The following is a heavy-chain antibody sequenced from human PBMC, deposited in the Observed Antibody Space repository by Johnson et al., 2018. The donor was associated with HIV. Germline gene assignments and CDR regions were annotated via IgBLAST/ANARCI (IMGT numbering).Heavy chain of an antibody. Sequence: QVQLVESGGGVVQPGRSLRLSCAASGFTFSSYGMHWVRQAPGQGLEWVAVISHDGSNEEHGDSVTGRFTTSRDNAKNTLYLQMNSRRADDTAVYYWARMITARQNAFDVWGQGTMVTVSS. CDR3: ARMITARQNAFDV. CDR1: GFTFSSYG. D-gene: IGHD6-6*01. CDR2: ISHDGSNE. V-gene: IGHV3-30*03. J-gene: IGHJ3*01.